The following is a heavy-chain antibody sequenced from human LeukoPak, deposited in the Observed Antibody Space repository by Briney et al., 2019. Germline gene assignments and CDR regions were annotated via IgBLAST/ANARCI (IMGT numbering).Heavy chain of an antibody. CDR3: ARSYYFDY. CDR1: GGSFSGYY. CDR2: INHSGST. Sequence: SETLSLTCAVYGGSFSGYYWSWIRQPPGKGLEWIGEINHSGSTNYNPSLKSRVTISVDTSKNQFSLKLSSVTAADTAVHYCARSYYFDYWGQGTLVTVSS. J-gene: IGHJ4*02. V-gene: IGHV4-34*01.